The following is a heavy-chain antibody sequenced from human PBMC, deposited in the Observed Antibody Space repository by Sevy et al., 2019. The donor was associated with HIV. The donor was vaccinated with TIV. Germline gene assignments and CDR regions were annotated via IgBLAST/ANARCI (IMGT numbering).Heavy chain of an antibody. D-gene: IGHD3-10*01. Sequence: SETLSLTCTVSGGSISSYYWSWIRQPPGKGLEWIGYIYYSGSTNYNPSLKSRVTISVDTSKNQFCLKLSSVTAADTAVYYCGRVGPYGSGSYYNTGFENWFDPWGQGTLVTVSS. CDR1: GGSISSYY. J-gene: IGHJ5*02. V-gene: IGHV4-59*13. CDR2: IYYSGST. CDR3: GRVGPYGSGSYYNTGFENWFDP.